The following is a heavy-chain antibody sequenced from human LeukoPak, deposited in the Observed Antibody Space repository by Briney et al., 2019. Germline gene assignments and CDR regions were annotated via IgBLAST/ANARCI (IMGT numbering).Heavy chain of an antibody. CDR2: IYYSGST. CDR3: ARGGSGSSIDY. Sequence: SETLSLTCTVSGGSISSYYWSWIRQPPGKGLEWIGYIYYSGSTNYNPSLKSRVTISVDTSKNQFSLKLSSVTAADTAVYYCARGGSGSSIDYWGRGTLVTVSS. CDR1: GGSISSYY. J-gene: IGHJ4*02. D-gene: IGHD3-10*01. V-gene: IGHV4-59*01.